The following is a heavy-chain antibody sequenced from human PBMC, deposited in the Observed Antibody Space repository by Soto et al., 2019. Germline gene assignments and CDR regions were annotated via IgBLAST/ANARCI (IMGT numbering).Heavy chain of an antibody. CDR3: ARGVFGDVARGVGGSLFDP. Sequence: ASVKVSCKASGYTFTGYYMNWVRQAPGQGLEWMGWINPNSGGTNYAQKFQGRVTMTRDTSISTAYMELSRLRSDDTAVYFCARGVFGDVARGVGGSLFDPWGQGTLVNVSS. D-gene: IGHD3-10*01. J-gene: IGHJ5*02. CDR2: INPNSGGT. V-gene: IGHV1-2*02. CDR1: GYTFTGYY.